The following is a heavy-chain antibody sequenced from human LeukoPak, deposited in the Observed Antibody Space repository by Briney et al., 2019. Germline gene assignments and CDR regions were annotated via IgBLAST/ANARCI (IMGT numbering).Heavy chain of an antibody. Sequence: GGSLRLSCAASGFTFSSYGMHWVRQAPGKGLEWVAVISYDGSNKYYADSVKGRFTISRGNSKNTLCLQMNSLRAEDTAVYYCAKEGPEQWLASHANWFDPWGQGTLVTVSS. CDR2: ISYDGSNK. CDR1: GFTFSSYG. D-gene: IGHD6-19*01. J-gene: IGHJ5*02. V-gene: IGHV3-30*18. CDR3: AKEGPEQWLASHANWFDP.